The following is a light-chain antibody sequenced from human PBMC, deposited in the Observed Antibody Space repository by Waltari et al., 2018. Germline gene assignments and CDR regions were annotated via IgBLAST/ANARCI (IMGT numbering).Light chain of an antibody. CDR1: QSVSSN. J-gene: IGKJ2*01. Sequence: EIVMTQSPATLSVSPGERVTLSCRASQSVSSNLAWYQQKPGQAPRLLIYGASTRATGIPARFSGSGSGTEFTLTIRSLQSEDFAVYYCQQYNNWPPKYTFGQGTKLEL. CDR2: GAS. V-gene: IGKV3-15*01. CDR3: QQYNNWPPKYT.